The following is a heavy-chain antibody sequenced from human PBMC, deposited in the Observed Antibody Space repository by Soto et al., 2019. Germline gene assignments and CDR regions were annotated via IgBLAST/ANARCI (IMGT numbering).Heavy chain of an antibody. CDR1: GFTFSSYA. Sequence: PGGSLRLSCAASGFTFSSYAMHWVRQAPGKGLEWVAVISYDGSNKYYADSVKGRFTISRDNSKNTLYLQMNSLRAEDTAVYYCARVGPPELSGWLVSRHYYYYGMDVWGQGTTVTVSS. CDR3: ARVGPPELSGWLVSRHYYYYGMDV. D-gene: IGHD5-18*01. J-gene: IGHJ6*02. V-gene: IGHV3-30-3*01. CDR2: ISYDGSNK.